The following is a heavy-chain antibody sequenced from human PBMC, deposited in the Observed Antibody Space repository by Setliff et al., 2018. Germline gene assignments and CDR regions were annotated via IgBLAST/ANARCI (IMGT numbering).Heavy chain of an antibody. D-gene: IGHD3-10*01. V-gene: IGHV5-51*01. J-gene: IGHJ5*02. Sequence: GASLKISCKGSGYSFSTCWIGWVRQMPGKGLEWMGIIYPGDSITRYSPSFQGQVTISVDKSINTAYLQWSSLRASDTAIYYCARHPYYYGSGTYLDNNNRWFDPWGQGTLVTVSS. CDR2: IYPGDSIT. CDR3: ARHPYYYGSGTYLDNNNRWFDP. CDR1: GYSFSTCW.